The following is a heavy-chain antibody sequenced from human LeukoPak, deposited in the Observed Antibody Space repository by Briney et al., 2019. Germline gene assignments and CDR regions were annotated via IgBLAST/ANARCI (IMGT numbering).Heavy chain of an antibody. Sequence: ASVKVSCKASGYTFTNYYIHWVRQAPGQGLQWVGWINPNGGGTNYAQKFQGRVTMTSDTSITTAYMELSRLRSDDTAMYYCARGGSLVFGVLNDWGQGTLVTVSS. D-gene: IGHD3-16*01. V-gene: IGHV1-2*02. CDR1: GYTFTNYY. CDR2: INPNGGGT. CDR3: ARGGSLVFGVLND. J-gene: IGHJ4*02.